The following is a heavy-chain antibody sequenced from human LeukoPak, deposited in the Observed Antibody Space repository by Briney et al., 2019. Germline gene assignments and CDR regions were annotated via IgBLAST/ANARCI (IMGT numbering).Heavy chain of an antibody. V-gene: IGHV1-18*01. CDR2: ISAYNGNT. J-gene: IGHJ4*02. CDR1: GYTFTSYG. CDR3: ASAGYYYGSGSYYNGPFDY. D-gene: IGHD3-10*01. Sequence: GASVKVSCKASGYTFTSYGISWVRQAPGQGLEWMGWISAYNGNTNYAQKLQGRVTMTTDTSTSTAYMELSSLRSEDTAVYYCASAGYYYGSGSYYNGPFDYWGQGTLVTVSS.